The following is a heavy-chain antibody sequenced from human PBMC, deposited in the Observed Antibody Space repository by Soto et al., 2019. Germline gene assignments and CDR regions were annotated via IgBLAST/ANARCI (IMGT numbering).Heavy chain of an antibody. CDR2: IFYSGTT. Sequence: SETLSLTCAVSGGSFNSSSYYWVWIRQPPGKGLEWIGSIFYSGTTYYNPSLKSRVTISVDTSENQFSLKLTSVTAADTAVYYCVRHVPDYFDSSNYYYPTWFDPWGQGTLVTVSS. V-gene: IGHV4-39*01. CDR3: VRHVPDYFDSSNYYYPTWFDP. D-gene: IGHD3-22*01. CDR1: GGSFNSSSYY. J-gene: IGHJ5*02.